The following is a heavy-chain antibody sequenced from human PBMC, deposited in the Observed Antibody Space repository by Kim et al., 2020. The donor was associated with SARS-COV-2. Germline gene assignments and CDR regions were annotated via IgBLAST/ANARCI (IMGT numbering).Heavy chain of an antibody. CDR3: ARDRGIAAAGGFDY. Sequence: QKFQGRVTITADESTSTAYMELSSLRSEDTAVYYCARDRGIAAAGGFDYWGQGTLVTVSS. J-gene: IGHJ4*02. D-gene: IGHD6-13*01. V-gene: IGHV1-69*01.